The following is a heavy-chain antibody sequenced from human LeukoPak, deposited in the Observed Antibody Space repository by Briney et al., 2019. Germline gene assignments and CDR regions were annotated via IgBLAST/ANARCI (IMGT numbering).Heavy chain of an antibody. CDR3: AKSDCSSTSCSYYYYYGMDV. D-gene: IGHD2-2*01. Sequence: SGGPLRLFCAASGYTYSSYAMRWVPNAPGKALEWVSAISGSGGSTYYADSVKGRFTISRHNSKNTLYLQMNSLRAEDTAVYYCAKSDCSSTSCSYYYYYGMDVWAKGPRSPSPQ. CDR1: GYTYSSYA. CDR2: ISGSGGST. J-gene: IGHJ6*04. V-gene: IGHV3-23*01.